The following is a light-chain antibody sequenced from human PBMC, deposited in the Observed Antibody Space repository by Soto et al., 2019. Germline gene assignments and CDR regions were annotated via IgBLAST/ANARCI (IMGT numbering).Light chain of an antibody. J-gene: IGKJ1*01. CDR1: QSIGRF. Sequence: DIQMTQSPSTLSASVGDRVTITCRASQSIGRFLAWYQHQPGKAPKLLIYDASTLESGVPSRFSGTGSGTAFTFSITRLQPEDFGTYYCQQCYMGWTFGQGTKVDFK. CDR3: QQCYMGWT. V-gene: IGKV1-5*01. CDR2: DAS.